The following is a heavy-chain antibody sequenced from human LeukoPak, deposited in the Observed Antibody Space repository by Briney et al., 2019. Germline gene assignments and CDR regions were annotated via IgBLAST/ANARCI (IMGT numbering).Heavy chain of an antibody. CDR2: IYHSGST. CDR1: GGSISSGGYY. J-gene: IGHJ4*02. Sequence: PSETLSLTCTVSGGSISSGGYYWSWIRQPPGKGLEWIGYIYHSGSTYYNPSLKSRVTISVDRSKNQFSLKLSSVTAADTAVYYCARDVRVGATTGFDYWGQGTLVTVSS. CDR3: ARDVRVGATTGFDY. V-gene: IGHV4-30-2*01. D-gene: IGHD1-26*01.